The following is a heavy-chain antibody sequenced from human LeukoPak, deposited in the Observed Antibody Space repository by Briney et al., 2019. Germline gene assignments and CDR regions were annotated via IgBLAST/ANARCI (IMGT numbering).Heavy chain of an antibody. CDR2: ISGSGGST. D-gene: IGHD3-10*01. J-gene: IGHJ4*02. V-gene: IGHV3-23*01. Sequence: GGSLRLSCAASGFTFSSYAMSWVRQAPGKGLEWVSAISGSGGSTYYADSVKGRFTISRGNSKNTLYLQMNSLRAEDTAVYYCAKGSGFMVRGVPLDYWGQGTLVTVSS. CDR3: AKGSGFMVRGVPLDY. CDR1: GFTFSSYA.